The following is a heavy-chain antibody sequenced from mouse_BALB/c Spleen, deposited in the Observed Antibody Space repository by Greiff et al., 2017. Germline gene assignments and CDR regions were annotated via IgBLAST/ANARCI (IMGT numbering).Heavy chain of an antibody. CDR2: ISTYYGDA. CDR1: GYTFTDYA. Sequence: QVQLQESGAELVRPGVSVKISCKGSGYTFTDYAMHWVKQSHAKSLEWIGVISTYYGDASYNQKFKGKATMTVDKSSSTAYMELARLTSEDSAIYYCARDHPYYAMDYWGQGTSVTVSS. V-gene: IGHV1S137*01. CDR3: ARDHPYYAMDY. J-gene: IGHJ4*01.